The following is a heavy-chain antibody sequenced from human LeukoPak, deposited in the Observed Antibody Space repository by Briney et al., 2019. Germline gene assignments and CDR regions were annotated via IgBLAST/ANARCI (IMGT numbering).Heavy chain of an antibody. CDR3: ARLPAGYCSSTSCYLFPPIGY. CDR1: GGSISSSSYY. Sequence: SETLSLTCTVSGGSISSSSYYWGWIRQPPGKGLEWIGSIYYSGSTYYNPSLKSRVTISVDTSKNQFSLKLSSVTAADTAVYYCARLPAGYCSSTSCYLFPPIGYWGQGTLVTVSS. V-gene: IGHV4-39*01. CDR2: IYYSGST. D-gene: IGHD2-2*01. J-gene: IGHJ4*02.